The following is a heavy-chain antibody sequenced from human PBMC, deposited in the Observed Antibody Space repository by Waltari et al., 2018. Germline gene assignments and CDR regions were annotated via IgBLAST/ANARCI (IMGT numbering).Heavy chain of an antibody. D-gene: IGHD3-3*01. Sequence: QVQLVESGGGVVQPGRSLRLSCAASGFTFSSYGMHWVRQAPGKGLEWVAGISDDGRNKYYADAGKGRFTISRDNSKNTLYLQMNSLRAEDTAVYYCAKAYITIFHGMDVWGQGTTVTVSS. V-gene: IGHV3-30*18. CDR1: GFTFSSYG. J-gene: IGHJ6*02. CDR2: ISDDGRNK. CDR3: AKAYITIFHGMDV.